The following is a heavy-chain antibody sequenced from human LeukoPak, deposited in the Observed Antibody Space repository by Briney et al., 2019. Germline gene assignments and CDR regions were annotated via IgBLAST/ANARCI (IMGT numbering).Heavy chain of an antibody. CDR3: ARAYSDGDNGDYIDY. D-gene: IGHD4-17*01. V-gene: IGHV1-2*02. Sequence: ASVNFSCTSSRHILTQHSMRGVRLAPGHGLEWMGWINPNSGGTNYAQKFQGRVTMARDTSISTAYMELSRLRSDDTTVYYCARAYSDGDNGDYIDYWGQGTLVTVSS. CDR1: RHILTQHS. J-gene: IGHJ4*02. CDR2: INPNSGGT.